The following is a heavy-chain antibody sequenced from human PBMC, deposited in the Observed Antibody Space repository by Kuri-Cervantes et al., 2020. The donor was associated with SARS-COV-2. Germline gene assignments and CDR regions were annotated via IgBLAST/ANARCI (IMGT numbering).Heavy chain of an antibody. CDR2: IKQDGSEK. Sequence: GGSLRLSCAASGFTFSSYWMSWVRQAPGKGLEWVANIKQDGSEKYYVDSVKGRFTISRDNSKNTLYLQMNSLRAEDTAVYYCASWLFDAFDIWGQGTMVTVSS. CDR3: ASWLFDAFDI. V-gene: IGHV3-7*01. CDR1: GFTFSSYW. J-gene: IGHJ3*02. D-gene: IGHD6-19*01.